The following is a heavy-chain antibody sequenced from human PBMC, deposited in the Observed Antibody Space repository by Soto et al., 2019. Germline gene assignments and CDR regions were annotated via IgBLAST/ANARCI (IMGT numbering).Heavy chain of an antibody. V-gene: IGHV1-18*01. CDR3: ARDRKDIAVVGFDS. CDR1: GYTFTRYG. CDR2: VSANSGDT. Sequence: ASVKVSCKPSGYTFTRYGIGWLRQAPGQGLEWMGWVSANSGDTSYAQKFQDRVTMTTDTSTSTIYMDLRSLSSDDTAVYYCARDRKDIAVVGFDSWGQGTLVTVSS. J-gene: IGHJ4*02. D-gene: IGHD6-19*01.